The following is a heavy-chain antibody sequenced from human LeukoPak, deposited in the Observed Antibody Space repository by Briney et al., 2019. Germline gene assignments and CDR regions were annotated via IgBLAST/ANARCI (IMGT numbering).Heavy chain of an antibody. J-gene: IGHJ6*02. CDR1: GFTFSSYS. V-gene: IGHV3-21*01. CDR3: ARDQTLVQLERRYYYFYGMDV. CDR2: ISSSSSYI. D-gene: IGHD1-1*01. Sequence: PGGSLRLSCAASGFTFSSYSMNWVRQAPGKGLEWVSSISSSSSYIYYADSVKGRFTISRDNAKNSLYLQMNSLRAEDTAVYYCARDQTLVQLERRYYYFYGMDVWGQGTTVTVSS.